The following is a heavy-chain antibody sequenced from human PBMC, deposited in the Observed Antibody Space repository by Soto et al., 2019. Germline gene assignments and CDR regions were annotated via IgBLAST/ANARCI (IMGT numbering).Heavy chain of an antibody. CDR3: ARRKLVLMVYADLDY. V-gene: IGHV1-18*01. J-gene: IGHJ4*02. CDR2: ISAYNGNT. Sequence: QVQLVQSGAEVKKPGASVKVSCKASGYTFTSYGISWVRQARGQGLEWMGWISAYNGNTNYAQKLQGRVTMTTDTPTSTATMALRSLRSDDTAVYYCARRKLVLMVYADLDYWGQGTLVTVSS. CDR1: GYTFTSYG. D-gene: IGHD2-8*01.